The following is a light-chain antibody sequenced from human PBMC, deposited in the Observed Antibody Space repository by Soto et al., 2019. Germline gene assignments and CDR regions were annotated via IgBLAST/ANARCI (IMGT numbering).Light chain of an antibody. V-gene: IGKV4-1*01. Sequence: DIVMTQSPDSLAVSLCDRATINCKSSQIVLNYLAWYQHKPGQPPKLLIYWASTLESGVPDRVSGSGSGTDFTLTISSLQAEDVAVYYCQQYYSTPQTFGQGTKVEIK. CDR1: QIVLNY. J-gene: IGKJ1*01. CDR3: QQYYSTPQT. CDR2: WAS.